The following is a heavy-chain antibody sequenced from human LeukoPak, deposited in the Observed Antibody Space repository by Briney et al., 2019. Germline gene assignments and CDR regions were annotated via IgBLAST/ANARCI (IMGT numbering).Heavy chain of an antibody. CDR3: ASDSYGFVYP. CDR2: ISAYNGNT. J-gene: IGHJ5*02. V-gene: IGHV1-18*04. CDR1: GYTFTSYY. D-gene: IGHD3-10*01. Sequence: ASVKVSCKASGYTFTSYYMHWVRQAPGQGLEWMGWISAYNGNTNYAQKLQGRVTMTTDTSTSTAYMELRSLRSDDTAVYYCASDSYGFVYPWGQGTLVTVSS.